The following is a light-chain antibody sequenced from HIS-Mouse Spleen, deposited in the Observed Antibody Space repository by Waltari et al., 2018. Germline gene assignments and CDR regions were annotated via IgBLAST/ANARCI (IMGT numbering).Light chain of an antibody. V-gene: IGKV3-20*01. Sequence: EIVLTQSPGTLSLSPGERATLPCRASQRVSSSYLAWYQQKPGQAPRLLIYGASSRATGIPDRVSGSGSGTDFTLTISRLEPEDFAVYYCQQYGSSPKYTFGQGTKLEIK. CDR1: QRVSSSY. CDR3: QQYGSSPKYT. CDR2: GAS. J-gene: IGKJ2*01.